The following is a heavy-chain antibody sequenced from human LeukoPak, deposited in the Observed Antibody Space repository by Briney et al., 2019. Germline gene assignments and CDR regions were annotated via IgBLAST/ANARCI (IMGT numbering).Heavy chain of an antibody. J-gene: IGHJ4*02. Sequence: SSETLSLTCTVSGGSISSYYWGWIRQPPGKGLEWIGSIYYSGSTYYNPSLKSRVTISVDTSKNQFSLKLSSVTAADTAVYYCARGDSGSYFFYFDYWGQGTLVTVSS. CDR1: GGSISSYY. D-gene: IGHD1-26*01. V-gene: IGHV4-39*07. CDR3: ARGDSGSYFFYFDY. CDR2: IYYSGST.